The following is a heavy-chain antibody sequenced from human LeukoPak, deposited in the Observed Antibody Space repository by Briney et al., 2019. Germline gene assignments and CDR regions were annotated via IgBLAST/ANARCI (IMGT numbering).Heavy chain of an antibody. CDR3: ARADGDYFDF. J-gene: IGHJ4*02. CDR2: IGHSGSA. CDR1: GGSINSHY. V-gene: IGHV4-59*11. Sequence: PSETLSLTCTVSGGSINSHYWSWIRQPPGKGLEWLGYIGHSGSANYNPSLKSRLTISIDTSKNQFSLKVSSVTAADTAVYYCARADGDYFDFWGQGTLVTVSS. D-gene: IGHD4-17*01.